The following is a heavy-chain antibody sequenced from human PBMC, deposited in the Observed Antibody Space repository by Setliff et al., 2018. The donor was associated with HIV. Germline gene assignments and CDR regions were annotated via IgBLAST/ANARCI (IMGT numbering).Heavy chain of an antibody. V-gene: IGHV3-30*04. Sequence: PGGSLRLSCAASGFIFSNYAMQWVRQAPGKGLEWVAAITSDGSNEYYADSVKGRFTISRDNSKNTLYVQMNSLRVEDTAVYYWARDQLAMVRRNGMDVWGQGTTVTVSS. CDR2: ITSDGSNE. CDR3: ARDQLAMVRRNGMDV. J-gene: IGHJ6*02. D-gene: IGHD3-10*01. CDR1: GFIFSNYA.